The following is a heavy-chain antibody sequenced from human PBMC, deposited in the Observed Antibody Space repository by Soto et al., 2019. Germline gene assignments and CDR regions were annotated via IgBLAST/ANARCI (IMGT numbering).Heavy chain of an antibody. J-gene: IGHJ6*02. D-gene: IGHD5-18*01. CDR1: GFTFSSYG. CDR3: VKELYAQLWLEDYGMDV. Sequence: QVQLVESGGGVVQPGRSLRLSCAASGFTFSSYGIHWVRQAPGKGLEWVALISYVGTDKYYADSVKGRFTISRDNSKNTLYLQMSSLGPEDTAVYYCVKELYAQLWLEDYGMDVWGQVTTVTVSS. CDR2: ISYVGTDK. V-gene: IGHV3-30*18.